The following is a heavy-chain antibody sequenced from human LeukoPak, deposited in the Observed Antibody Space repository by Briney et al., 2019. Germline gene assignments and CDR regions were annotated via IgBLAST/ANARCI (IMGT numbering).Heavy chain of an antibody. V-gene: IGHV3-23*01. CDR1: GFTFSSSA. CDR3: AKDGSGEGQFDY. J-gene: IGHJ4*02. Sequence: PGGSLRLSCAASGFTFSSSAMSWVRQAPGKGLEWVSGISGSGGSTYYADSVKGRFTISRDTSKNTLYLQMNSLRAEDTAVYYCAKDGSGEGQFDYWGQGTLVTVSS. D-gene: IGHD2-15*01. CDR2: ISGSGGST.